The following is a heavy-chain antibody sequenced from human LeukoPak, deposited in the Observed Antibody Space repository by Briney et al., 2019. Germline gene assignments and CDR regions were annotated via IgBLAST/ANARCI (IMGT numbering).Heavy chain of an antibody. CDR1: GFTFSSYW. J-gene: IGHJ4*02. Sequence: TGGSLRPSCAASGFTFSSYWMHWVRQAPGKGLVWVSRINSDGSSTSYADSVKGRFTISRDNAKNTLYLQMNSLRAEDTAVYYCARDGDTAMVTRLTHFDYWGQGTLVTVSS. CDR2: INSDGSST. CDR3: ARDGDTAMVTRLTHFDY. D-gene: IGHD5-18*01. V-gene: IGHV3-74*01.